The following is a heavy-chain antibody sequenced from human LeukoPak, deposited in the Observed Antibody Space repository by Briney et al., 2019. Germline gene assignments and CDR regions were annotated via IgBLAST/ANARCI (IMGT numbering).Heavy chain of an antibody. Sequence: SETLSLTCTVSGGSISSYYWSWIRQPPGKGLEWIGNIYYSGSTNYNPSLKSRVTISLDTSKSQLSLQLSSVTAADTAVYYCARGGSYYGYWGQGTLVTVSS. CDR1: GGSISSYY. CDR3: ARGGSYYGY. D-gene: IGHD1-26*01. J-gene: IGHJ4*02. V-gene: IGHV4-59*08. CDR2: IYYSGST.